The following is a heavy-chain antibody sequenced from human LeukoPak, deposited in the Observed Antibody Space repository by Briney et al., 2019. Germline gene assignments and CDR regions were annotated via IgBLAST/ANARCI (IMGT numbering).Heavy chain of an antibody. CDR2: ISAYNGNT. D-gene: IGHD6-19*01. CDR1: GYTFTSYD. CDR3: ARDKAVAGRNGDY. V-gene: IGHV1-18*01. J-gene: IGHJ4*02. Sequence: ASVKVSCKASGYTFTSYDINWVRQATGQGLEWMGWISAYNGNTNYAQKLQGRVTMTTDTSTSTAYMELRSLRSDDTAVYYCARDKAVAGRNGDYWGQGTLVTVSS.